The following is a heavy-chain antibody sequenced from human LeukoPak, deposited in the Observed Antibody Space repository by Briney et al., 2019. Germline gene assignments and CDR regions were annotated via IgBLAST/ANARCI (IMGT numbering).Heavy chain of an antibody. J-gene: IGHJ4*02. D-gene: IGHD6-13*01. CDR1: GGSFSGYY. Sequence: PSETLSLTCAVYGGSFSGYYWSWIRQPPGKGLEWIGEINHSGSTNYNPSLKSRVTISVDTSKNQFSLKLSSVTAADTAVYYCEGIAAAGTDYWGQGTLVTVSS. CDR3: EGIAAAGTDY. CDR2: INHSGST. V-gene: IGHV4-34*01.